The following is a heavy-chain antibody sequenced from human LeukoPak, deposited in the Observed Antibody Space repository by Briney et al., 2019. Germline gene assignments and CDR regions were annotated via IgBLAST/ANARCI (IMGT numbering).Heavy chain of an antibody. CDR1: SFTFTSFA. Sequence: GGSLTLSCAASSFTFTSFAMGWVRQAPGKGLEWVSTMIGDATSTYYADSVKGRFTISRDNSKNTLYLQMNSLRADDTAVYYCAKRTSGSSWYSSDSWGQGTLVTVSS. CDR2: MIGDATST. J-gene: IGHJ4*02. CDR3: AKRTSGSSWYSSDS. V-gene: IGHV3-23*01. D-gene: IGHD6-13*01.